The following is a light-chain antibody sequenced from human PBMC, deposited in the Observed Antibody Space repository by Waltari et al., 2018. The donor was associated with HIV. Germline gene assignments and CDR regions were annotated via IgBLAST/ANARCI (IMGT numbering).Light chain of an antibody. V-gene: IGLV2-11*01. J-gene: IGLJ1*01. CDR2: EVS. Sequence: QSALTQPRSVSGSPGPSVTISCTGTSSDVGGYNSVSWYQQHPGKDPKLLIYEVSKWPSGVPDRFSGSKSGNTASLTISGLRADDEADYYCCSYGGTYNVFGTGTKVTIL. CDR1: SSDVGGYNS. CDR3: CSYGGTYNV.